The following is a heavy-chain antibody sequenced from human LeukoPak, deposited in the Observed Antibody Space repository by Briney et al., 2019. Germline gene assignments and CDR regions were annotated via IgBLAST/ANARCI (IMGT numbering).Heavy chain of an antibody. CDR1: GVTFSSYS. J-gene: IGHJ4*02. Sequence: GGSLRLSCAASGVTFSSYSMHWVRQAPGKGLEWVAIISYDGSNKDYADSVKGRFTISRDNSKNTLYLQMNSLRAEDTAVYYCAKDQYRDYFRGADYWGQGTLVTVSS. CDR2: ISYDGSNK. CDR3: AKDQYRDYFRGADY. D-gene: IGHD2/OR15-2a*01. V-gene: IGHV3-30-3*01.